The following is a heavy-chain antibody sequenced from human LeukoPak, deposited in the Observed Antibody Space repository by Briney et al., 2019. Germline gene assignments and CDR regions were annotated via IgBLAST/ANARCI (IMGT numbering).Heavy chain of an antibody. J-gene: IGHJ3*02. D-gene: IGHD3-16*01. V-gene: IGHV3-23*01. Sequence: GGSLRLFCAASGFTFSIYVMSWVRQAPGKGLEWVSSIGTRSDDTYYADSVKGRFTFSRDNSKNTLYLQMDSLRAEDTAVYYCAKHDYGNFKAYDIWGQGTTVTVSS. CDR3: AKHDYGNFKAYDI. CDR2: IGTRSDDT. CDR1: GFTFSIYV.